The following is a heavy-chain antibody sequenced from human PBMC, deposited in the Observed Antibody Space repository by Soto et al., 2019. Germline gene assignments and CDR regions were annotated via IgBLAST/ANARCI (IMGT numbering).Heavy chain of an antibody. Sequence: GGSLRLSCAASGFTFSNYAVTWVRQAPGKGLEWVPTISGSGGTTDYAAPVKGRFTISRDDSKNTLYLQMNSLKTEDTAVYYCTTAGYCISTSCYGGYYGMEVWGQGTTVTVSS. CDR2: ISGSGGTT. J-gene: IGHJ6*02. CDR3: TTAGYCISTSCYGGYYGMEV. V-gene: IGHV3-15*01. D-gene: IGHD2-2*01. CDR1: GFTFSNYA.